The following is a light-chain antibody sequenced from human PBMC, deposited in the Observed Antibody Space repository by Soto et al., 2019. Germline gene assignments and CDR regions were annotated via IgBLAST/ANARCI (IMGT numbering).Light chain of an antibody. CDR1: QSISSW. CDR2: DAS. J-gene: IGKJ2*01. Sequence: DIRMTQSPSTLSASVGDRVTITCRASQSISSWLAWYQQKPGKAPKLLIYDASSLESGVPSRFRGSGSGTEFTLTISSLQPDDFATYYCQQYNTNSRETFGQGTKLEIK. CDR3: QQYNTNSRET. V-gene: IGKV1-5*01.